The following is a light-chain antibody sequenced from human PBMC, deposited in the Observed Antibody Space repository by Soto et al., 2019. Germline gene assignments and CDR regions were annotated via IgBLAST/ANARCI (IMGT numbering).Light chain of an antibody. CDR2: GAS. CDR3: QQYNNWPLT. V-gene: IGKV3-15*01. CDR1: QSVSSN. Sequence: EIVMTQSPATLSVSPGERATLSCRGSQSVSSNLAWYQQKPGQALRLLIYGASTRATGIPARFSGSGSGTEFTLTISSPQSEDFAVYYCQQYNNWPLTFGGGTKVEIK. J-gene: IGKJ4*01.